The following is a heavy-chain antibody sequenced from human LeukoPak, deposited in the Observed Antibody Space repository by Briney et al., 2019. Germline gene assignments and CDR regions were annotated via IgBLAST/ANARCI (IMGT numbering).Heavy chain of an antibody. V-gene: IGHV1-2*02. CDR2: INPNSGGT. CDR3: ARDELWFGELYGYFDY. CDR1: GYTFTGYY. D-gene: IGHD3-10*01. J-gene: IGHJ4*02. Sequence: ASVKVSCKASGYTFTGYYMHWVRQAPGQGLEWMGWINPNSGGTNYAQKFQGRVTMTRDTSFSTAYMELSRLRSDDTAVYYCARDELWFGELYGYFDYWGQGTLVTVSS.